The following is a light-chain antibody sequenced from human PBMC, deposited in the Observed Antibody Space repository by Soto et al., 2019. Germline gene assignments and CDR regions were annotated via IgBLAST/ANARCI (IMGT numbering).Light chain of an antibody. V-gene: IGLV2-14*03. J-gene: IGLJ1*01. CDR1: SSDVGAYDF. Sequence: QSVLTQPASVSGSPGQSITISCTGTSSDVGAYDFVSWYQQHPDKAPKLMIYEVSNRPSGVSNRFSGSKSGNTASLTISGLQAEDEADYYCSSYTTSSTLGVFGTGTKVTVL. CDR2: EVS. CDR3: SSYTTSSTLGV.